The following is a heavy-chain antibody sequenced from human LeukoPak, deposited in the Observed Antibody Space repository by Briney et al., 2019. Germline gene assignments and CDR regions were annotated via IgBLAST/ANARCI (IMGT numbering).Heavy chain of an antibody. J-gene: IGHJ4*02. V-gene: IGHV1-2*02. CDR2: INPNSGGT. D-gene: IGHD4-17*01. CDR1: GYTFTGYY. Sequence: ASVKVSSKASGYTFTGYYMHWVRQAPGQGLEWMGWINPNSGGTNYAQKFQGRVTMTRDTSISTAYMELSRLRSDDTAVYYCARDWDHNGDYDYWGQGTLVTVSS. CDR3: ARDWDHNGDYDY.